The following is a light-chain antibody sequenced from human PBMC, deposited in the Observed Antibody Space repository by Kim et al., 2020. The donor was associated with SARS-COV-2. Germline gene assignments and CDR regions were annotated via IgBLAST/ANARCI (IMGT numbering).Light chain of an antibody. CDR2: STS. V-gene: IGLV7-43*01. CDR1: TGAVNSGYY. J-gene: IGLJ3*02. Sequence: GGSVTLTCASSTGAVNSGYYPNWFQQKPGQAPRALIYSTSNKPSWTPARFSGSLLGGKAALTLSGVQPEDEAEYYCLLYYGGAQLVFGGGTQLTVL. CDR3: LLYYGGAQLV.